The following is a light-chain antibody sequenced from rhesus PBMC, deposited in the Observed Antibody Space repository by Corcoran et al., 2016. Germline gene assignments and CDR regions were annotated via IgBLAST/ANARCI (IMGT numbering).Light chain of an antibody. CDR3: QQYNNSPYS. CDR1: QGLNKY. V-gene: IGKV1-66*01. CDR2: YAS. Sequence: DIQMTQSPSSLSASVGDRVTITCRASQGLNKYLSWYQQKPGKAPKPLLYYASSLETGVPSRFRGIRSVNDYTLTISSLQPEDISTYYCQQYNNSPYSFGPGTKVEIQ. J-gene: IGKJ2*01.